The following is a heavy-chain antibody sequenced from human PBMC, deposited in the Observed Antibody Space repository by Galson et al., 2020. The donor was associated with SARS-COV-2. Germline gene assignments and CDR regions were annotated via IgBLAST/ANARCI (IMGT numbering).Heavy chain of an antibody. CDR1: GYTFTSYY. J-gene: IGHJ6*02. CDR3: ARDPTVTTHLGDYLYYYYGMDV. CDR2: IDPSGGST. V-gene: IGHV1-46*01. D-gene: IGHD4-4*01. Sequence: ASVKVSCKASGYTFTSYYMHWVRQAPGQGLEWMGIIDPSGGSTSYAQKFQGRVTMTRDTSTSTVYMELSSLRSEDTAVYYCARDPTVTTHLGDYLYYYYGMDVWGQGTTVTVSS.